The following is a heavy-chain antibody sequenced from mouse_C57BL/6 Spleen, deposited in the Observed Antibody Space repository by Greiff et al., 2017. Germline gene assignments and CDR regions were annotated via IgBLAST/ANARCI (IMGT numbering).Heavy chain of an antibody. Sequence: EVKLVESGGGLVKPGGSLKLSCAASGFTFSDYGMHWVRQAPEKGLEWVAYISSGSSTIYYADTVKGRFTISRDNAKNTLFLQMTSLRSEDTAMYYCARGYYYGSSLFAYWGQGTLVTVSA. D-gene: IGHD1-1*01. V-gene: IGHV5-17*01. CDR1: GFTFSDYG. J-gene: IGHJ3*01. CDR2: ISSGSSTI. CDR3: ARGYYYGSSLFAY.